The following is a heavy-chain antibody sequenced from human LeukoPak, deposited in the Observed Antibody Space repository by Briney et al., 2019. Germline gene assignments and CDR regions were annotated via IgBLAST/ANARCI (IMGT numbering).Heavy chain of an antibody. CDR3: AKSYCSGGSCYSITHFDY. Sequence: GGSLRLSCAASGFTFYNYAMSWVRQAPGKGLEWVSAISGSGASTYYADSAKGRFTISRDNSKNTLYLQMNSLRAEDTAIYYCAKSYCSGGSCYSITHFDYWGQGTLVTVSS. CDR2: ISGSGAST. CDR1: GFTFYNYA. V-gene: IGHV3-23*01. J-gene: IGHJ4*02. D-gene: IGHD2-15*01.